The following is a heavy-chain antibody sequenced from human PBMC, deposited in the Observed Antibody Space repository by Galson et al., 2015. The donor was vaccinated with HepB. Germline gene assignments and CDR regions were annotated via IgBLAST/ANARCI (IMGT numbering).Heavy chain of an antibody. Sequence: SLRLSCAASGFTFDDYAMHWVRQAPGKGLEWVSGISWNSGSIGYADSVKGRFTISRDNAKNSLYLQMNSLRAEDTALYYCAKDIREYSSGWASFFDYWGQGTLVTVSS. CDR1: GFTFDDYA. CDR2: ISWNSGSI. J-gene: IGHJ4*02. CDR3: AKDIREYSSGWASFFDY. V-gene: IGHV3-9*01. D-gene: IGHD6-19*01.